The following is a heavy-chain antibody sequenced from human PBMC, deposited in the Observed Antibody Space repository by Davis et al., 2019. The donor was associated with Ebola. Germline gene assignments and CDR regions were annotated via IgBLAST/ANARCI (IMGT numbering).Heavy chain of an antibody. J-gene: IGHJ6*02. CDR3: ARGGLRFLEWLLYGMDV. V-gene: IGHV4-34*01. CDR2: INHSGST. CDR1: GGSFSGYY. D-gene: IGHD3-3*01. Sequence: MPGGSLRLSCAVYGGSFSGYYWSWIRQPPGKGLEWIGEINHSGSTNYNPSLKSRVTISVDTSKNQFSLKLSSVTAADTAVYYCARGGLRFLEWLLYGMDVWGQGTTVTVSS.